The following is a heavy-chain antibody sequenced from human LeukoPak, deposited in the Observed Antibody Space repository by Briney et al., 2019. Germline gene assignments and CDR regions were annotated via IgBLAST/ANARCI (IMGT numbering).Heavy chain of an antibody. J-gene: IGHJ5*01. CDR2: IHPSTGNP. CDR3: ARAYQPLGGLSFPDS. D-gene: IGHD3-16*02. V-gene: IGHV7-4-1*02. Sequence: ASVKVSCKASGYSFTNYAMNWVRQAPGQGLEWMGWIHPSTGNPTHAQGFTGRLVFSLDTSVSTTYLQISSLKAEDTAVYYCARAYQPLGGLSFPDSWGQGTLVTVSS. CDR1: GYSFTNYA.